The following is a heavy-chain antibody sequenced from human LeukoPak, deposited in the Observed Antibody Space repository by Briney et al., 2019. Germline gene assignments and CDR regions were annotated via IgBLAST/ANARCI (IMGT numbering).Heavy chain of an antibody. CDR1: GFTFSNYG. V-gene: IGHV3-21*06. CDR3: ARGRSITLLRGVAMSDGFDI. CDR2: TDTSGRYV. Sequence: GGSLRLSCAACGFTFSNYGMNWVRQAPGKGLEWVSFTDTSGRYVYYGDSVKGRFTISRDNAKNLLFLQMNGLRAEDTALYYCARGRSITLLRGVAMSDGFDIWGQGAMVAVAS. J-gene: IGHJ3*02. D-gene: IGHD3-10*01.